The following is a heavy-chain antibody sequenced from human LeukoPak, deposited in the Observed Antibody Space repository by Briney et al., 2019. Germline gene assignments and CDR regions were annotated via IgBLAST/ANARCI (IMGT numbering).Heavy chain of an antibody. D-gene: IGHD4-11*01. CDR2: RCDDGRD. CDR1: GVSISTSC. CDR3: ARTTRVTPDGRAEYFED. Sequence: SETLSLTCTVSGVSISTSCWSWIRQSPGRGLEWVGYRCDDGRDLYNPSFRSRVSRVTISVDASEKQFSLSLRSVTAADTAMYYCARTTRVTPDGRAEYFEDWGQGTLVIVSS. J-gene: IGHJ1*01. V-gene: IGHV4-59*03.